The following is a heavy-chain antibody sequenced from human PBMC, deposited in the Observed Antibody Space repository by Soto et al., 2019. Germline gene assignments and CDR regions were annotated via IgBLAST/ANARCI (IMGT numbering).Heavy chain of an antibody. CDR2: IYYSGST. CDR3: ARTPFGGGAFDI. D-gene: IGHD3-16*01. CDR1: GGSISSGDYY. Sequence: QVQLQESGPGLVKPSQTLSLTCTVSGGSISSGDYYWSWIRQPPGKGLEWIGYIYYSGSTYYNPSLTRRVTLSVDTSKNQFSLKLSSVTAADTAVYYCARTPFGGGAFDIWGQGTMVTVSS. V-gene: IGHV4-30-4*01. J-gene: IGHJ3*02.